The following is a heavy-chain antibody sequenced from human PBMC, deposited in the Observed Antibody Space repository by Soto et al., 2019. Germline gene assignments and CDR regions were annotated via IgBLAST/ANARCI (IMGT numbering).Heavy chain of an antibody. J-gene: IGHJ4*02. V-gene: IGHV1-3*01. CDR3: VRDYASDSGAHLDF. D-gene: IGHD3-22*01. Sequence: QVQLVQSGTEVKKPGASVKVSCKASGYRFTHYVIHWVRQAPGQRLEWMGWIGAGDGKTYYSQNFQGRVTITKDTSASTAYMELSSLISEDTAVYYCVRDYASDSGAHLDFWGQGTLVTVSS. CDR1: GYRFTHYV. CDR2: IGAGDGKT.